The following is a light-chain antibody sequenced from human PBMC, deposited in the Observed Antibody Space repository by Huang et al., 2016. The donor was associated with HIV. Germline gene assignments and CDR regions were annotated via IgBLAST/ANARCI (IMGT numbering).Light chain of an antibody. Sequence: EIIMTQSPATLSLSPGEGASLSCRANQSVATNLAWYLHRPGQSPRILIFGASTRASGLPGRFSGSGSGPQFTLTVSGLQSEDFAVYYCQQYHNWPYTFGQGTKLEI. J-gene: IGKJ2*01. CDR2: GAS. CDR3: QQYHNWPYT. CDR1: QSVATN. V-gene: IGKV3-15*01.